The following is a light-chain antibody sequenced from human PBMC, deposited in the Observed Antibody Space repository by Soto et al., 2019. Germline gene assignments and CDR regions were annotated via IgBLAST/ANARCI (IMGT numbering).Light chain of an antibody. CDR2: DVS. CDR3: SSYTSSSTRV. V-gene: IGLV2-14*01. J-gene: IGLJ2*01. Sequence: QSALTQPASVSGSPGQSITISCTGTSSDVGGYNYVSWYQQHPGKAPKLMIYDVSNRPSGVSNRVSGSKSGNTASLTISGLQAEDEADYYCSSYTSSSTRVFGGGTMLTVL. CDR1: SSDVGGYNY.